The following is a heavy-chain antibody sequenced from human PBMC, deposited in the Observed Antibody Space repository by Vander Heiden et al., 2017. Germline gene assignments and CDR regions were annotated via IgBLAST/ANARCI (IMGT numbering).Heavy chain of an antibody. CDR3: ARDNAVFGEVEVSGMDV. J-gene: IGHJ6*02. V-gene: IGHV3-48*01. CDR1: GFTFSKYS. D-gene: IGHD3-3*01. CDR2: ITSSSSTI. Sequence: EVQLVESGGGLVQPGGSLSLSCAASGFTFSKYSMNWVRQKPGKGLEWVSYITSSSSTIYYTDSVKGRFTISRDNAKKSLYLQMNSLRAEDTAVYYCARDNAVFGEVEVSGMDVWGQGTTVTVSS.